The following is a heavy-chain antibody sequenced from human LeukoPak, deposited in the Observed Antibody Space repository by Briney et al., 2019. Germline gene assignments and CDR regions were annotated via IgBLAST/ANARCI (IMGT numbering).Heavy chain of an antibody. V-gene: IGHV3-23*01. D-gene: IGHD3-3*01. Sequence: QPGGSLRLSCAASGFTFDDYAMSWVRQAPGKGLEWVSAIGTSGGTTYYADSVKGRFTISRNNSKNTLYLQMNSLRVEDTAVYYCARSNNDFWSPTDYWGQGTLVIVSS. J-gene: IGHJ4*02. CDR1: GFTFDDYA. CDR3: ARSNNDFWSPTDY. CDR2: IGTSGGTT.